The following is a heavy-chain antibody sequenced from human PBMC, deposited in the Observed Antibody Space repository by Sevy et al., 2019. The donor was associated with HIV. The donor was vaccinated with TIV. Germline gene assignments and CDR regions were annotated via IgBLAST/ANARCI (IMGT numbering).Heavy chain of an antibody. Sequence: GGSLRLSCAASGFTFSSYPMHWVRQAPGKGLEWVAVISYDGSNKYYADSVKGRLTISRDNSKNTLYVQMKSLRAEDTAVFYCGRDREMGNYYDSSGSIDYWGQGTLVTVSS. CDR1: GFTFSSYP. D-gene: IGHD3-22*01. V-gene: IGHV3-30*04. CDR2: ISYDGSNK. CDR3: GRDREMGNYYDSSGSIDY. J-gene: IGHJ4*02.